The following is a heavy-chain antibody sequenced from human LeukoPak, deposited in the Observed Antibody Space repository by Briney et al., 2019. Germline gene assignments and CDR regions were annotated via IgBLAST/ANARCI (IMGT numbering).Heavy chain of an antibody. CDR1: GFIFSSYG. V-gene: IGHV3-30*18. Sequence: GGSLRLSCAASGFIFSSYGMHWVRQAPGKGLEWVAVISYDGSYKYYTDSVKGRFTLSRDISKNTLYLQMNGLRAEDTAVYFCTKHRSDFWSASDYWGLGTLVTVSS. CDR2: ISYDGSYK. D-gene: IGHD3-3*01. J-gene: IGHJ4*02. CDR3: TKHRSDFWSASDY.